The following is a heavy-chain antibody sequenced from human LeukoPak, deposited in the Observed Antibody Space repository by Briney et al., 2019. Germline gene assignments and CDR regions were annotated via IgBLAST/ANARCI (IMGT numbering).Heavy chain of an antibody. V-gene: IGHV1-18*01. CDR3: ARDTMAYCGGDCYSDDAFDI. CDR1: GYTFTCYG. D-gene: IGHD2-21*01. CDR2: ISAYNGDT. J-gene: IGHJ3*02. Sequence: ASVKVSCKASGYTFTCYGISWVRQAPGQGVECMGWISAYNGDTNYAQKLQGRVTMTTDTSTSTAYMELRSLRSDDTAVYYCARDTMAYCGGDCYSDDAFDIWGQGTMVTVSS.